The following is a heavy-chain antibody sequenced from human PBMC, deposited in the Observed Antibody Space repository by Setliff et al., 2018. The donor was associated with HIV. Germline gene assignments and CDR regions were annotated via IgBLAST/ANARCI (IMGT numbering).Heavy chain of an antibody. CDR3: AAASSWDPLLDY. CDR2: IYHSGST. J-gene: IGHJ4*02. CDR1: GYSISSGYF. D-gene: IGHD6-13*01. Sequence: SETLSLTCAVSGYSISSGYFWGWIRQPPGKGLEWIGSIYHSGSTNYNPSLKSRVTISVDTSMDQFSLKLNSVTAADTAVYYCAAASSWDPLLDYWGQGTLVTVSS. V-gene: IGHV4-38-2*01.